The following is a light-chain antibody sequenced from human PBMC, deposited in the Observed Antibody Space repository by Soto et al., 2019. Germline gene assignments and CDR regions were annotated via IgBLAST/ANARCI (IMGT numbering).Light chain of an antibody. Sequence: DIQMTQSPSSLSASVGDRVTITCRASQGISSYLAWYQQKLGKVPKLLISAASTLQSGVPSRFSGSGSGTDFTLTISSLQPEYVATYYCQKYSSVTTFGQGTPLEIK. V-gene: IGKV1-27*01. CDR2: AAS. J-gene: IGKJ5*01. CDR1: QGISSY. CDR3: QKYSSVTT.